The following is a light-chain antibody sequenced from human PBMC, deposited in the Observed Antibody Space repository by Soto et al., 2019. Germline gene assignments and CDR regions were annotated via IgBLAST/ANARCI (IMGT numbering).Light chain of an antibody. CDR3: QQRSNWPQLT. CDR1: QSVSSY. Sequence: EIVLTQSPANLSLSPGERATLSCRASQSVSSYLAWYQQKPCQAPRLLIYDASNRATGIPGRFSGTGSGTDFTLTIRSLEPEDSAVYDCQQRSNWPQLTVGGGTKVEIK. V-gene: IGKV3-11*01. CDR2: DAS. J-gene: IGKJ4*01.